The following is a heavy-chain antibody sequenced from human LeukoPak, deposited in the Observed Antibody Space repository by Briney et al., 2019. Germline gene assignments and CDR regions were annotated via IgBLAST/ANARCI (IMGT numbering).Heavy chain of an antibody. CDR1: GFTFSSFG. J-gene: IGHJ4*02. Sequence: GGTLKLSCAASGFTFSSFGMSWVRQAPGKGLEWVSSISSSSSYIYYADAIKGRFTISRDNAKNSLYLQMNSLRAEDTAVYYCARGRITMIGWGQGTLVTVSS. V-gene: IGHV3-21*01. CDR3: ARGRITMIG. D-gene: IGHD3-22*01. CDR2: ISSSSSYI.